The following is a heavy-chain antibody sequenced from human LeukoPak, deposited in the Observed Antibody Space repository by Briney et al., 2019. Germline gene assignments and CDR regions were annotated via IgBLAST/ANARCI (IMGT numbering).Heavy chain of an antibody. CDR2: IYDSGST. CDR3: ARHYGP. CDR1: GVSISGYY. Sequence: SETLSLTCSVSGVSISGYYWSWIRQPPGKGLEWIGYIYDSGSTNYNPSLKSRVTISVDTSKNQFSLKLNSVTATDTAVYYCARHYGPWGQGTLVTVSS. D-gene: IGHD3-10*01. J-gene: IGHJ4*02. V-gene: IGHV4-59*08.